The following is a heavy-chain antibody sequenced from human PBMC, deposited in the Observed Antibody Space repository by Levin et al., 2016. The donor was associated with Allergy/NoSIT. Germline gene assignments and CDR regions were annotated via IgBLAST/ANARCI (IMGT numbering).Heavy chain of an antibody. V-gene: IGHV3-30*18. CDR1: GFTFSSYG. D-gene: IGHD6-13*01. Sequence: GGSLRLSCAASGFTFSSYGMHWVRQAPGKGLEWVAVISYDGSNKYYADSVKGRFTISRDNSKNTLYLQMNSLRAEDTAVYYCAKDISKAAAGNFDYWGQGTLVTVSS. CDR2: ISYDGSNK. J-gene: IGHJ4*02. CDR3: AKDISKAAAGNFDY.